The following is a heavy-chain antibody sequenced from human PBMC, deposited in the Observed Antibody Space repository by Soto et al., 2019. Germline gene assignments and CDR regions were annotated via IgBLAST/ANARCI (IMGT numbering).Heavy chain of an antibody. V-gene: IGHV3-48*02. CDR2: ISSSSSTI. Sequence: EVQLVESGGGLVQPGGSLRLSCAASGFTFSSYSMNWVRQAPGKGLEWVSYISSSSSTIYYADSVKGRFTISRDNAKNSLYLQMNSLRDEDTAVYYCARDCKDGVPRYYYYGMDVWGQGTTVTVSS. CDR3: ARDCKDGVPRYYYYGMDV. CDR1: GFTFSSYS. D-gene: IGHD2-2*01. J-gene: IGHJ6*02.